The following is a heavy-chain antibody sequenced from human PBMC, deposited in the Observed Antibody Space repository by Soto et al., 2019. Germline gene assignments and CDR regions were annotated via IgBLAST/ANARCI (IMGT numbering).Heavy chain of an antibody. J-gene: IGHJ4*02. D-gene: IGHD3-3*01. Sequence: QVQLQESGPGLVKPSQTLSLTCTVSGGSISSGGYYWSWIRQHPGKGLEWIGYIYYSGSTYYNPSLKSRVTISVDTSKNQFSLKLSSVTAADTAVYYCARVLAVGRRITIFGVVTEKIGVIDYWGQGTLVTVSS. CDR2: IYYSGST. V-gene: IGHV4-31*03. CDR1: GGSISSGGYY. CDR3: ARVLAVGRRITIFGVVTEKIGVIDY.